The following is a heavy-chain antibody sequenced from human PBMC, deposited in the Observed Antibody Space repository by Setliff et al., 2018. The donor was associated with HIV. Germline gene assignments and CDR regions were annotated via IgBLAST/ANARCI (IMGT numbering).Heavy chain of an antibody. D-gene: IGHD3-22*01. CDR1: GDSISSGIYY. Sequence: SETLSLTCTGSGDSISSGIYYWSWIRQPAGKGLEWIGRIYTSGSTNYNPSLKSRVTISVDTSKNQFSLKLSSVTAADTAVYYCARAPITMIVVVNYGMDVWGQGTTVTVSS. CDR3: ARAPITMIVVVNYGMDV. J-gene: IGHJ6*02. CDR2: IYTSGST. V-gene: IGHV4-61*02.